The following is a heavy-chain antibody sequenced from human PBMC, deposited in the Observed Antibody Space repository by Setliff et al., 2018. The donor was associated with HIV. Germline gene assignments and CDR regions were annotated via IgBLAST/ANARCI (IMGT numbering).Heavy chain of an antibody. CDR1: GDSVSSRSYY. Sequence: SETLSLTCTVSGDSVSSRSYYWSWIRQPPGKGLEWIGEINHNGSTNYNPSLKSRVSLAVDTSKNQFSLKMSSVTAADTAVYYCARGRDIVVVVGAENSFYYYMDVWGKGTTVTVSS. CDR2: INHNGST. D-gene: IGHD2-15*01. V-gene: IGHV4-39*07. CDR3: ARGRDIVVVVGAENSFYYYMDV. J-gene: IGHJ6*03.